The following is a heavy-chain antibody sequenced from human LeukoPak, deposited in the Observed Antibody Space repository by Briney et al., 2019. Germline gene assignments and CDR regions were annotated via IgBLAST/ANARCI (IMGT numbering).Heavy chain of an antibody. Sequence: PGGSLRLSCAASGFTFSSYWMTWVSQAPGRGLEWVANIKQDSSERYYVDSVKGRFTISRDNANNSLYLQMNSLRGEDTAVYYCARGFRGANWFDPWGQGTLVTVSS. CDR2: IKQDSSER. D-gene: IGHD3-10*01. J-gene: IGHJ5*02. CDR1: GFTFSSYW. V-gene: IGHV3-7*04. CDR3: ARGFRGANWFDP.